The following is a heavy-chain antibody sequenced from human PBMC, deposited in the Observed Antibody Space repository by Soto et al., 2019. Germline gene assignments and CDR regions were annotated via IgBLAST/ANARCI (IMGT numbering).Heavy chain of an antibody. D-gene: IGHD2-2*01. Sequence: ASVKVSCKASGYTFTSYAMHWVRQAPGQRLEWMGWINAGNGNTKYSQKFQGRVTITRDTSASTAYMELSSLRSEDTAVYYCARAGYCSSTSCYFHYGTDVWGKGNTVTVSS. V-gene: IGHV1-3*01. J-gene: IGHJ6*04. CDR3: ARAGYCSSTSCYFHYGTDV. CDR1: GYTFTSYA. CDR2: INAGNGNT.